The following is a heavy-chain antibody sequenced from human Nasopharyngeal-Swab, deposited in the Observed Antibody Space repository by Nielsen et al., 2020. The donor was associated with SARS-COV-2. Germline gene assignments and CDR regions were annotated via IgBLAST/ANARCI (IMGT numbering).Heavy chain of an antibody. CDR1: GGSISSGSYY. Sequence: SETLSLTCTVSGGSISSGSYYWSWIRQPAGKGPEWIGRIYTSGSTSYNPSLKSRVTISVDTSKNQFSLKLSSVTAADTAVYYCARGLRGVTTYYYYYYMDVWGKGATVTVSS. CDR3: ARGLRGVTTYYYYYYMDV. V-gene: IGHV4-61*02. D-gene: IGHD4-17*01. J-gene: IGHJ6*03. CDR2: IYTSGST.